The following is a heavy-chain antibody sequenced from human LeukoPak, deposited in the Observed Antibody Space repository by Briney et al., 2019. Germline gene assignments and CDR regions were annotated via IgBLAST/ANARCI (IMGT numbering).Heavy chain of an antibody. Sequence: SQTLSLTCSVSGGSISSGSDYWSWIRQPAGKGLEWIGRIYTSGSTNYNPSLKSRVTISVDTSKNQFSLKLTSVTAADKAVYYCARGSLGPPYYFDYWGQGTLVTVSS. CDR3: ARGSLGPPYYFDY. CDR1: GGSISSGSDY. J-gene: IGHJ4*02. CDR2: IYTSGST. D-gene: IGHD1-26*01. V-gene: IGHV4-61*02.